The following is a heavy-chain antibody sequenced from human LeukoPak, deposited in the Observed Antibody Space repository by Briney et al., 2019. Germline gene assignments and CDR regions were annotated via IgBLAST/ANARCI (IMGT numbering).Heavy chain of an antibody. CDR3: ARGIFTLYYFDY. J-gene: IGHJ4*02. V-gene: IGHV3-66*01. CDR2: IYSGGTT. CDR1: GFTVSGNY. Sequence: GGSLRLSCAASGFTVSGNYMSWVRQAPGKGLDWLSGIYSGGTTYYADSVKGRFTISRDNSKNTVFLQMDSLRAEDTAVYYCARGIFTLYYFDYWGQGTLVTVSS. D-gene: IGHD2/OR15-2a*01.